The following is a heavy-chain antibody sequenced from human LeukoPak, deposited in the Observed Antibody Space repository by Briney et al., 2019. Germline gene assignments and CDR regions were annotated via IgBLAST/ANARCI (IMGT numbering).Heavy chain of an antibody. Sequence: ASVKVSCKASGYTFTSYGISWVRQAPGQGLEWMGWISAYNGNTNYAQKLQGRVTMTTDTSTSTAYMELRSLRAEDTAVYYCAKDIRTDYVLTHWGQGTLVTVSS. D-gene: IGHD3-9*01. CDR2: ISAYNGNT. CDR1: GYTFTSYG. J-gene: IGHJ4*02. V-gene: IGHV1-18*01. CDR3: AKDIRTDYVLTH.